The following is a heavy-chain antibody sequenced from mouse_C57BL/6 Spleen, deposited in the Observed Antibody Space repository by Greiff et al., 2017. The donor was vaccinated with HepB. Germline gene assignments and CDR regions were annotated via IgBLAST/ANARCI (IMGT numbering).Heavy chain of an antibody. J-gene: IGHJ2*01. CDR3: ARKRVTTVVPFDY. Sequence: EVQLQQSGPELVKPGASVKMSCKASGYTFTDYNMHWVKQSHGKSLEWIGYINPNNGGTSYNQKFKGKATLTVNKSSSTAYMELRSLTSEDSAVYYCARKRVTTVVPFDYWGQGTTLTVSS. D-gene: IGHD1-1*01. V-gene: IGHV1-22*01. CDR2: INPNNGGT. CDR1: GYTFTDYN.